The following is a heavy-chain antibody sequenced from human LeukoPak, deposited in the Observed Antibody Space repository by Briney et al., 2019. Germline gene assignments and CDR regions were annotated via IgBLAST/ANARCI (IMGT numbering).Heavy chain of an antibody. CDR1: GGSISSSSYC. D-gene: IGHD1-20*01. V-gene: IGHV4-39*07. Sequence: PSETLSLTCTLSGGSISSSSYCWGWIRQSPGKGLEWIGSIYYSGSTYYNSSLKSRVTMSVDTSKNQFSLVLASVTAADTAVYYCVRDRSPDPITGTTDNWFDPWGQGTLVTVSS. CDR3: VRDRSPDPITGTTDNWFDP. J-gene: IGHJ5*02. CDR2: IYYSGST.